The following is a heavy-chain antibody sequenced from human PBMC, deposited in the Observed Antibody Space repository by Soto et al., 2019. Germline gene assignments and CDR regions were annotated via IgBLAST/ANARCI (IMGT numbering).Heavy chain of an antibody. Sequence: QVQLVQSGAEVKKPGSSVKVSCKASGGTFSSYAISWVRQAPGQGLEWMGGIIPIFGTANYAQKFQGRVTITADKSTSTAYMELSSLRSEDTAVYYCARGAGIAAAKNAYYYDYGMDVWGQGTTVTVSS. CDR2: IIPIFGTA. CDR1: GGTFSSYA. CDR3: ARGAGIAAAKNAYYYDYGMDV. V-gene: IGHV1-69*06. D-gene: IGHD6-13*01. J-gene: IGHJ6*02.